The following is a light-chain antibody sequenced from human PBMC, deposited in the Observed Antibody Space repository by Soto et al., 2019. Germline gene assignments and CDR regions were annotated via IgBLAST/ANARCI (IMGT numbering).Light chain of an antibody. CDR3: SSYAGTNNLL. V-gene: IGLV2-8*01. CDR1: SSDVGRYNY. Sequence: QSVLTQPPSASGSPGQSVTISCTGTSSDVGRYNYVSWYQQHTGKAPKLMIFEVSERPSGVPGRFSGSKSGNTASLTVSGLQPEDEADYYCSSYAGTNNLLFGGGTKLTVL. J-gene: IGLJ2*01. CDR2: EVS.